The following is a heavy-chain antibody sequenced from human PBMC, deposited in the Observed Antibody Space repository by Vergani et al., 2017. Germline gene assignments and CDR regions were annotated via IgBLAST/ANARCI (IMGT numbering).Heavy chain of an antibody. Sequence: VQLLESGGGLVQPGGSLRLSCAASGFTFSSYAMSWIRQAPGKGLEWVSYISSSSSYTNYANSVKGRFTISRDNAKNSLYLQMNSLRAEDTAVYYCARDGPYGSGSYGSDAFDIWGQGTMVTVSS. CDR3: ARDGPYGSGSYGSDAFDI. CDR2: ISSSSSYT. J-gene: IGHJ3*02. V-gene: IGHV3-11*05. CDR1: GFTFSSYA. D-gene: IGHD3-10*01.